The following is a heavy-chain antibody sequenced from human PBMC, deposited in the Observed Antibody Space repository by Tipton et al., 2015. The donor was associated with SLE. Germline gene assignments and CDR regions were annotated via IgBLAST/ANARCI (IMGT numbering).Heavy chain of an antibody. CDR2: IYYSGST. CDR1: GGSISSYY. Sequence: LRLSCTVSGGSISSYYWSWIRPPPGKGLEWIGYIYYSGSTNYNPSLKSRVTISVDTSKNQFSLKLSAVTAADTAVYYCARGESWPEYFQHWGQGTLVTVSS. J-gene: IGHJ1*01. V-gene: IGHV4-59*01. D-gene: IGHD6-13*01. CDR3: ARGESWPEYFQH.